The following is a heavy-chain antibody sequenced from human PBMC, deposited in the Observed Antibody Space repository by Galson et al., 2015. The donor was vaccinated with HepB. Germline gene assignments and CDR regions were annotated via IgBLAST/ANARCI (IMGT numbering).Heavy chain of an antibody. CDR1: GFTFSYYA. CDR3: AKVFLEKTDGWYRQALYYFDS. CDR2: ITPSGDNT. D-gene: IGHD6-19*01. J-gene: IGHJ4*01. Sequence: SLRLSCAASGFTFSYYAMSWVRQAPGKGLEWVSAITPSGDNTYSADSMKGRFTISRDNSKNTLFLQMNSLRADDTAIYFCAKVFLEKTDGWYRQALYYFDSWGHGTRVTVSS. V-gene: IGHV3-23*01.